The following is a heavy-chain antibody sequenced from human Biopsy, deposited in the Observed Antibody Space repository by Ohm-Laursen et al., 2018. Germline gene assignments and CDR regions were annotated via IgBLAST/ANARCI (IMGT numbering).Heavy chain of an antibody. J-gene: IGHJ3*01. V-gene: IGHV4-39*01. CDR2: VLYGGAT. Sequence: SDTLSLTWTVSAGSINSNDYYWGWIRQAPGKGLEWLGSVLYGGATYYTPPLTSRATISVDTAKNQYFLKLRSATAADTAVYYCARPLRGGEYEGFDLWGPGTMVSVSP. CDR1: AGSINSNDYY. D-gene: IGHD4-17*01. CDR3: ARPLRGGEYEGFDL.